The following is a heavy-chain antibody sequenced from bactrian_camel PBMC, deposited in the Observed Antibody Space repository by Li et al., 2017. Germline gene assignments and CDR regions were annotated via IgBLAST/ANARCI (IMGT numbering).Heavy chain of an antibody. CDR2: IDVDVRT. CDR1: RYLGIQYYC. CDR3: ARGYIHLVKASWTCTFGY. Sequence: HVQLVESGGGLVQSGGSLRLSCAVSRYLGIQYYCMGWFRQASGKECERVADIDVDVRTRYADSVKGRFTISRDNAKNSVYLQMHSLKPDDSAMYYCARGYIHLVKASWTCTFGYWAQGTQVTVS. V-gene: IGHV3S53*01. J-gene: IGHJ6*01. D-gene: IGHD3*01.